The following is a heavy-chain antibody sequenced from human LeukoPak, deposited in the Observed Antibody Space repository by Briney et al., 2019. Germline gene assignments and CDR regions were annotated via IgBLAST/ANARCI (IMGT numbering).Heavy chain of an antibody. D-gene: IGHD2-2*01. J-gene: IGHJ6*02. CDR3: ARGYCSSTSCYEPDYGMDV. Sequence: SETLSLTCAVSGGSISSGGYSWSWIRQPPGKGLEWIGYIYHSGSTYYNPSLKSRVTISVDRSKNQFSLKLSSVTAADTAVYYCARGYCSSTSCYEPDYGMDVWGQGTTVTVSS. CDR1: GGSISSGGYS. V-gene: IGHV4-30-2*01. CDR2: IYHSGST.